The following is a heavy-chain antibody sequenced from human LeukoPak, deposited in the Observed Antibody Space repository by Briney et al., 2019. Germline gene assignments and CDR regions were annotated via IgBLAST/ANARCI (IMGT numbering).Heavy chain of an antibody. J-gene: IGHJ5*02. CDR2: IYSGGST. D-gene: IGHD6-13*01. CDR1: GFTVSSNY. Sequence: GGSLRLSCAASGFTVSSNYMSWVRQAPGKGLEWASVIYSGGSTYYADSVKGRFTISRDNSKNTLYLQMNSLRAEDTAVYYCARAGSSSSWHLTAWGQGTLVTVSS. CDR3: ARAGSSSSWHLTA. V-gene: IGHV3-53*01.